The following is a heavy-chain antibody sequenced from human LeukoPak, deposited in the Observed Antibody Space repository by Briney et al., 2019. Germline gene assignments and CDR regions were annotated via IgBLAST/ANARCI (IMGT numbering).Heavy chain of an antibody. D-gene: IGHD3-10*01. CDR1: GLSFNSYG. CDR3: AKDYYGSGSYYTVDF. J-gene: IGHJ4*02. Sequence: GGSLRLSCAASGLSFNSYGMHWVRQAPGKGLEWVAVISFDGSNTFYADSVKGRFTISRDKSKNTLDLQMNSLRPEDTAVYYCAKDYYGSGSYYTVDFWGQGTLVTVSS. CDR2: ISFDGSNT. V-gene: IGHV3-30*18.